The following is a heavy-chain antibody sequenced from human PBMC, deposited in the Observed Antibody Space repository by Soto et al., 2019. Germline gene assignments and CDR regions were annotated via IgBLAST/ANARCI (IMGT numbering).Heavy chain of an antibody. D-gene: IGHD2-21*02. Sequence: SETLSLTCPVSGGSSSSEYYHWTWIRKAPGKGLEWIGYIHYSGSVHYNPSLQSRLTMSVDTSKSLFSLKLSSVTAADTAVYFCAREDDGGDRDYYGLDVWGQGTTVTVSS. V-gene: IGHV4-30-4*01. CDR2: IHYSGSV. CDR1: GGSSSSEYYH. J-gene: IGHJ6*02. CDR3: AREDDGGDRDYYGLDV.